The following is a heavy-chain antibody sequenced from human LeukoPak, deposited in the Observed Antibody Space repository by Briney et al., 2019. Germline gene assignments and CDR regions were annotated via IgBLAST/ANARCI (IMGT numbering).Heavy chain of an antibody. CDR1: GYTFANYA. CDR3: ARVGFHDSSGYYSLDYYYGMDV. Sequence: ASVKVSCKASGYTFANYAMHWVRQAPGQRLEWMGWISAGYGNTKCSQKFQGRVTITRDTSASTAYMELSSLRSEDTAVYYCARVGFHDSSGYYSLDYYYGMDVWGQGTTVTVSS. CDR2: ISAGYGNT. V-gene: IGHV1-3*01. J-gene: IGHJ6*02. D-gene: IGHD3-22*01.